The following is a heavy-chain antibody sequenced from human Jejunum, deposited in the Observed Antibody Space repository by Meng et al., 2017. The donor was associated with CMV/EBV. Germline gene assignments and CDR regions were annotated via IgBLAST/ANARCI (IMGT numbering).Heavy chain of an antibody. CDR3: ARDRTVGY. Sequence: SCVASGFSFSTASVNWVRQAPGKGLEWVSSISSSSGDIFYADSVKGRFTISRDNARNSLFLQMNSLRAEDTAVYYCARDRTVGYWGQGTLVTVSS. CDR1: GFSFSTAS. CDR2: ISSSSGDI. J-gene: IGHJ4*02. D-gene: IGHD1-14*01. V-gene: IGHV3-21*01.